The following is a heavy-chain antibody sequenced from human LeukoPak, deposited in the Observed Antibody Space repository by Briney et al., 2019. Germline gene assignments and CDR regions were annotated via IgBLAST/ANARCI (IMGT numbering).Heavy chain of an antibody. V-gene: IGHV1-69*04. CDR2: IIPILGIV. CDR1: GGTFSSYA. D-gene: IGHD6-19*01. CDR3: ARGFPSGKQWLTN. J-gene: IGHJ4*02. Sequence: ASVKVSCKASGGTFSSYAISWVRQAPGQGLEWMGRIIPILGIVNYAQKFQGRVTITADKSTSTAYMELRSLRSDDTAVYYCARGFPSGKQWLTNWGQGTLVTVSS.